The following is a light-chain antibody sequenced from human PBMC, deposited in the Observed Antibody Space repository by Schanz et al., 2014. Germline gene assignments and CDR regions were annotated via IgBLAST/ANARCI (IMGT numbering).Light chain of an antibody. CDR3: QHYGSPPLT. Sequence: EIVMTQSPVTLSVSPGERATLSCRASQSVSSNLAWYQQKPGQAPRLLIYGESTRATGVPDRFSGSGSGTDFTLTISRLEPEDSAVYYCQHYGSPPLTFGPGTTVDIK. V-gene: IGKV3-20*01. CDR1: QSVSSN. CDR2: GES. J-gene: IGKJ3*01.